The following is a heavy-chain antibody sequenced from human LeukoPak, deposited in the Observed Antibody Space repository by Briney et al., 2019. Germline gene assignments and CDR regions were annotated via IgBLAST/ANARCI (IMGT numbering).Heavy chain of an antibody. CDR2: INPNIGGT. D-gene: IGHD3-10*01. CDR1: GYTFTDYY. V-gene: IGHV1-2*02. CDR3: ARDLYYYGSGSYYFDY. Sequence: ASVKVSCNASGYTFTDYYMHWVRQAPGQGLEWMGWINPNIGGTNYAQKFQGRVTMTRDTSISTAYMELSRLTSDDTAVYYCARDLYYYGSGSYYFDYWGQGTLVTVSS. J-gene: IGHJ4*02.